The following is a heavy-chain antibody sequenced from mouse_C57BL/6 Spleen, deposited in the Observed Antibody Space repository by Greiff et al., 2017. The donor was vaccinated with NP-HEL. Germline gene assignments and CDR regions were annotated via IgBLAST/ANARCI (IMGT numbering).Heavy chain of an antibody. CDR3: TRDYGSSYGRFDY. V-gene: IGHV1-5*01. CDR1: GYTFTSYW. J-gene: IGHJ2*01. Sequence: EVQLQQSGTVLARPGASVKMSCKTSGYTFTSYWMHWVKQRPGQGLEWIGAIYPGNSDTSYNQKFKGKAKLTAVTSASTAYMELSSLTNEDSAVYYCTRDYGSSYGRFDYWGQGTTLTVSS. CDR2: IYPGNSDT. D-gene: IGHD1-1*01.